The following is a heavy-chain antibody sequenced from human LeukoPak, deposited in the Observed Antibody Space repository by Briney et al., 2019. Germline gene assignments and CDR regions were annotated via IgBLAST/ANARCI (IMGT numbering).Heavy chain of an antibody. Sequence: PGGSLRLSCAASGFTVSSNYMSWVRQAPGKGLEWVSVIYSGGSTYYADSVKGRFTISRDNSKNTLYLQMNSLRAEDTAVYYCARDGPAPYDFWSGYSRWDYWGQGTLVTVSS. D-gene: IGHD3-3*01. CDR1: GFTVSSNY. J-gene: IGHJ4*02. V-gene: IGHV3-66*02. CDR3: ARDGPAPYDFWSGYSRWDY. CDR2: IYSGGST.